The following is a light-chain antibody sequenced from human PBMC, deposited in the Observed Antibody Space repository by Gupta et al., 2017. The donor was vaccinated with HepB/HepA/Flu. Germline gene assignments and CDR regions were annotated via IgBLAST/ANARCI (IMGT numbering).Light chain of an antibody. V-gene: IGLV2-14*01. CDR1: TNDVGGYNY. Sequence: QSALTQPASVSGSPGQSITLSFTSTTNDVGGYNYVSWYQQHPGKAPKLLIYDVSNQPSGVSNRFSGSKSGNTASLTISGLQAEDEADYYCSSFTYTTTLVVFGGGTKVTVL. CDR3: SSFTYTTTLVV. CDR2: DVS. J-gene: IGLJ2*01.